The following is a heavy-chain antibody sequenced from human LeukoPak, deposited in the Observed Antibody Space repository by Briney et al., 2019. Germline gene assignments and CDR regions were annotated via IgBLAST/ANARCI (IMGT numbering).Heavy chain of an antibody. J-gene: IGHJ4*02. Sequence: GGSLTLSCAASGFTFSSHRMSWVRQAPGKGLEWVANIKKDGSEKYYVDSVKGRFTISRDNAKTSLYLQMNSLRAEDTAVYYCARDLSGITGYTYGRGIDYWGQGTLVTVSS. CDR2: IKKDGSEK. V-gene: IGHV3-7*01. CDR1: GFTFSSHR. CDR3: ARDLSGITGYTYGRGIDY. D-gene: IGHD5-18*01.